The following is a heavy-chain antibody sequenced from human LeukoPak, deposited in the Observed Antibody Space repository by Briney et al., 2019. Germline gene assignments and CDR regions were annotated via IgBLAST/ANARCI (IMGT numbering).Heavy chain of an antibody. CDR3: AKAGGYCSGGSCYPNWFDP. V-gene: IGHV3-23*01. J-gene: IGHJ5*02. Sequence: GGSLRLSCAASGFTFSRYSMNWVRQAPGKGLEWVSGITGSGGSTYYTDSVKGRFTISRDNSQNTLYLQMNSLRAEDTAVYYCAKAGGYCSGGSCYPNWFDPWGQGTLVTVSS. D-gene: IGHD2-15*01. CDR1: GFTFSRYS. CDR2: ITGSGGST.